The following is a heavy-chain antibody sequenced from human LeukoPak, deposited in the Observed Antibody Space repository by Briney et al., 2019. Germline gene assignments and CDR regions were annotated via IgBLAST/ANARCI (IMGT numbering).Heavy chain of an antibody. Sequence: PGGSLRLSCAASGFTFSAYWMHWVRQAPGKGLVWVGRINDVGSDSTYVDSVKGRFTTSRDNAKNTLYLQMNNLRAEDTAVYYCAGVKVAGTRSFDYWGQGTLATVSS. J-gene: IGHJ4*02. CDR3: AGVKVAGTRSFDY. D-gene: IGHD6-19*01. CDR2: INDVGSDS. V-gene: IGHV3-74*01. CDR1: GFTFSAYW.